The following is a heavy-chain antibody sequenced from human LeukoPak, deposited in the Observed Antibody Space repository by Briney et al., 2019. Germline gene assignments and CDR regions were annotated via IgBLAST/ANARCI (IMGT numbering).Heavy chain of an antibody. Sequence: PGGSLRLACAASGFTFSSYSMNWVRQAPGRGREWVSSISSSSSYIYYADSVKGRFPISRHKAKNSLYLQLNSLRAEDTAVYYCARAFKYYDFWSGYSAAFDIWGQGTMVTVSS. CDR3: ARAFKYYDFWSGYSAAFDI. CDR2: ISSSSSYI. V-gene: IGHV3-21*01. D-gene: IGHD3-3*01. J-gene: IGHJ3*02. CDR1: GFTFSSYS.